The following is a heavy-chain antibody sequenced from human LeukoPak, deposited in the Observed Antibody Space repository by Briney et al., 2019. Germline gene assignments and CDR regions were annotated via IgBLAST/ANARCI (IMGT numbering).Heavy chain of an antibody. CDR3: ARDLYYDSSGYLGY. J-gene: IGHJ4*02. CDR1: GGSISSYY. D-gene: IGHD3-22*01. Sequence: PSETLSLTCTVSGGSISSYYWSWIRQPPGKGLEWIGSIYYSGSTYYNPSLKSRVTISVDTSKNQFSLKLSSVTAADTAVYYCARDLYYDSSGYLGYWGQGTLVTVSS. CDR2: IYYSGST. V-gene: IGHV4-59*01.